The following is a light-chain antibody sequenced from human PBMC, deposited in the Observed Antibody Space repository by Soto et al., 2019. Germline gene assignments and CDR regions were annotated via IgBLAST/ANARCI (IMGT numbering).Light chain of an antibody. J-gene: IGLJ2*01. CDR2: SHN. CDR1: SSNIGSNT. V-gene: IGLV1-44*01. CDR3: AAWDDSLNGPV. Sequence: QSVLTQPPSASGTPGQRVSISCSGSSSNIGSNTVNWYQQLPGTAPKLLIYSHNHRPSGVPDRFSGSKSGTSASLAISGLQSEDEADYYCAAWDDSLNGPVFGGGTKLTVL.